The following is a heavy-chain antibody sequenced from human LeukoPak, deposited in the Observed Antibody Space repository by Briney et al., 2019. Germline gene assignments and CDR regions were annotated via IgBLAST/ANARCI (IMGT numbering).Heavy chain of an antibody. Sequence: SGGSLRLSCVASGFSTTYEMNWVRQAPGKGLEWISYISSAGVTIYYADSVKGRFTISRDNAKNSVYLQLNSLKTEDTALYYCSTWADLYDYWGQGTLVTVSS. J-gene: IGHJ4*02. CDR2: ISSAGVTI. CDR3: STWADLYDY. CDR1: GFSTTYE. D-gene: IGHD2-2*02. V-gene: IGHV3-48*03.